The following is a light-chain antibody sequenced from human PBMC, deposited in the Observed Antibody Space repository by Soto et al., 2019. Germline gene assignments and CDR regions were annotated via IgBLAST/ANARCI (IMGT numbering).Light chain of an antibody. CDR2: EAS. J-gene: IGKJ2*02. V-gene: IGKV3-11*01. CDR1: QSVSNS. Sequence: EVVLTQSPATLSLSPGERATLSCRASQSVSNSLAWYQQTPDQAPRLLIYEASNRATGIPASCSGSGSATDFSLTISSLESSDFAVYYCQQRSTWPWTFGQGTNLEI. CDR3: QQRSTWPWT.